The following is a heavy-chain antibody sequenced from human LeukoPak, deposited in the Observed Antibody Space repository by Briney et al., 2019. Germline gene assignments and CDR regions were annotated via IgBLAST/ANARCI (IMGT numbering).Heavy chain of an antibody. CDR1: GFTFSSYS. CDR2: ISSSSSTI. Sequence: PGGSLRLSCAASGFTFSSYSMNWVRQAPGKGLEWVSYISSSSSTIYYADSVKGRFTISRDNARNSLYLQMNSLRAEDTAVYYCARAMGYSYGYAIYYYYMDVWGKGTTVTVSS. D-gene: IGHD5-18*01. J-gene: IGHJ6*03. CDR3: ARAMGYSYGYAIYYYYMDV. V-gene: IGHV3-48*01.